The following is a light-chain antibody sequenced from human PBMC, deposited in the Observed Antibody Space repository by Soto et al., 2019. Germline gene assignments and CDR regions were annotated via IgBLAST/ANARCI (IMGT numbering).Light chain of an antibody. CDR1: QSVSNNY. CDR2: GAS. CDR3: QQYGSSPMYT. V-gene: IGKV3-20*01. J-gene: IGKJ2*01. Sequence: EVVLTQSPGTLSLFPGERATLSCRASQSVSNNYVAWYQQRPGQAPRLLIYGASIRATGIPDRFSGSGSGTDFSRTVSRLEPEDFAVYYCQQYGSSPMYTFGQGTRLEIK.